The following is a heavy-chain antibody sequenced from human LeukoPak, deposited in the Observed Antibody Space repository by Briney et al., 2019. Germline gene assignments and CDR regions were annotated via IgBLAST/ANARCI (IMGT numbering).Heavy chain of an antibody. CDR2: ISWNSGSI. CDR1: GFTFDDYA. J-gene: IGHJ6*03. Sequence: GRSLRLSCAASGFTFDDYAMHWVRQAPGKGLEWVSGISWNSGSIGYADSVKGRFTISRDNAKNSLYLQMNSLRAEDTAVYYCARLSGYSYGYYYYYMDVWGKGTTVTVSS. D-gene: IGHD5-18*01. CDR3: ARLSGYSYGYYYYYMDV. V-gene: IGHV3-9*01.